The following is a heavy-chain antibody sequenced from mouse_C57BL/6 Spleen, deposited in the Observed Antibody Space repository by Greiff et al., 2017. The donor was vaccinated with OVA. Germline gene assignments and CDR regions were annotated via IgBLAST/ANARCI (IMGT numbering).Heavy chain of an antibody. CDR2: IYPRSGNT. J-gene: IGHJ2*01. V-gene: IGHV1-81*01. Sequence: LQESGAELARPGASVKLSCKASGYTFTSYGISWVKQRTGQGLEWIGEIYPRSGNTYYNEKFKGKATLTADKSSSTAYMELRSLTSEDSAVYFCARSGYYGSSFDYWGQGTTLTVSS. CDR3: ARSGYYGSSFDY. CDR1: GYTFTSYG. D-gene: IGHD1-1*01.